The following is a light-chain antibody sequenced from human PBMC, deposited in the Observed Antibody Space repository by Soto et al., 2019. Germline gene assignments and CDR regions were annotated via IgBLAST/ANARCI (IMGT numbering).Light chain of an antibody. Sequence: QSVLNQAPSTSGTPGQRVIISCSGSSSNIGSNRVQWYQQLPGTAPKLLVYKNDNRPSGVPDRFSGSKSGTSASLAISDLRSEDEGLYYCATWDDSLSGVRFGGGTQLTVL. CDR2: KND. V-gene: IGLV1-47*01. CDR3: ATWDDSLSGVR. J-gene: IGLJ2*01. CDR1: SSNIGSNR.